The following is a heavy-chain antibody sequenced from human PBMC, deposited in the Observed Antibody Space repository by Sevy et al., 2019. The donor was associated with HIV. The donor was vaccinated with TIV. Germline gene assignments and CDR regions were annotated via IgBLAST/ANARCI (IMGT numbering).Heavy chain of an antibody. CDR3: AKDFTGFYGMDV. V-gene: IGHV3-30*18. CDR1: GLSVTNNG. CDR2: ISYDGINK. D-gene: IGHD3-9*01. Sequence: GGSLRLSCEVSGLSVTNNGMHWVRQAPGKGLEWVAVISYDGINKYYGDSVKGRFIISRDRSKNTLYLQMNILRIEDTAGYYCAKDFTGFYGMDVWGQGTTVTVSS. J-gene: IGHJ6*02.